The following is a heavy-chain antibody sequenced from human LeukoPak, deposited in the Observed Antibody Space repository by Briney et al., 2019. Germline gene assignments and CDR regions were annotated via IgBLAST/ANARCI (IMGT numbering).Heavy chain of an antibody. CDR3: AREIAVAGAHFDL. Sequence: SETLSLTCTVSGGSISSSSLYWGWIRQPPGKGLEWIGSIYYSGSTYYNPSLKSRVTIPVDTSKNQFSLKLSSVTAADTAAYYCAREIAVAGAHFDLWGRGTLVTVSS. V-gene: IGHV4-39*07. CDR2: IYYSGST. CDR1: GGSISSSSLY. J-gene: IGHJ2*01. D-gene: IGHD6-19*01.